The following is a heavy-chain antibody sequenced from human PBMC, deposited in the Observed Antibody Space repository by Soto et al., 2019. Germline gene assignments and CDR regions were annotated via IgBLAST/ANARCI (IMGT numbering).Heavy chain of an antibody. D-gene: IGHD3-10*01. CDR2: ISAYNGNT. CDR1: GYTFTSYG. V-gene: IGHV1-18*01. CDR3: ARVWGDGSGSYYYGMDV. Sequence: ASVKVSCKASGYTFTSYGISWVRQAPGQGLEWMGWISAYNGNTNYAQKLQGRVTMTTDTSTSTAYMELRSLRSDDTAVYYCARVWGDGSGSYYYGMDVWGQGTTVTVSS. J-gene: IGHJ6*02.